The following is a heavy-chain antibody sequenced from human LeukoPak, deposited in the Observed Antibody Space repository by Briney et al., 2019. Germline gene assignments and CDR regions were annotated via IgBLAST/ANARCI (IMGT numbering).Heavy chain of an antibody. CDR3: ARSAGDYGDYALYFLH. Sequence: ASVKGSCKASGYTFSGYGIAWVRQAPGQGLEWMGWISAHNGNTYHTQNFQGRVTMTTDPSTSTAYMELRGLRSDDTAMYYCARSAGDYGDYALYFLHWGQGTLVTVSS. V-gene: IGHV1-18*01. D-gene: IGHD4-17*01. J-gene: IGHJ1*01. CDR1: GYTFSGYG. CDR2: ISAHNGNT.